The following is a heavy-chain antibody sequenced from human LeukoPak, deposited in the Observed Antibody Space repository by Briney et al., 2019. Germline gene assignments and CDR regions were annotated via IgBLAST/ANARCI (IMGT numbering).Heavy chain of an antibody. CDR3: ARDRGYDILTGYLDY. V-gene: IGHV3-21*01. CDR2: ISSSSSYI. D-gene: IGHD3-9*01. CDR1: GFTFSSYS. J-gene: IGHJ4*02. Sequence: HPGGSLRLSCAASGFTFSSYSMNWVRQAPGKGLEWVSSISSSSSYIYYADSVKGRFTISRDNAKKSLYLQMNSLRAEDTAVYYCARDRGYDILTGYLDYWGQGTLVTVSS.